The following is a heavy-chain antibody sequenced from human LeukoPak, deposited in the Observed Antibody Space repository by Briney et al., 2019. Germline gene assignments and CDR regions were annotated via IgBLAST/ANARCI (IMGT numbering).Heavy chain of an antibody. V-gene: IGHV1-69*05. D-gene: IGHD3-9*01. CDR2: ITPIFGTA. CDR1: GGTFSSHG. J-gene: IGHJ4*02. CDR3: AIGITGYYAGTDY. Sequence: ASVKVSCKASGGTFSSHGISWVRQAPGQGLEWMGGITPIFGTANYPQKFQGRVTITTDETTSTAYMEVSSLRSEDTAVYYCAIGITGYYAGTDYWGQGTLVAVSS.